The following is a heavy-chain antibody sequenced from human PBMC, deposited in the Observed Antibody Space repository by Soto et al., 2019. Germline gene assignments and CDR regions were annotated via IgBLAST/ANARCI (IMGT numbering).Heavy chain of an antibody. CDR1: GITFVTYA. CDR2: ISYDGNYK. CDR3: ARAPDYGLGSSRRYWYLDL. D-gene: IGHD3-10*01. V-gene: IGHV3-30-3*01. J-gene: IGHJ2*01. Sequence: GGSLRLSCAASGITFVTYAMHWVRRAPGKGLEWVAVISYDGNYKYYADSVQGRFTISRDNSKNTLYLQMNSLRAEDTAVYYCARAPDYGLGSSRRYWYLDLWGRGTLVTVSS.